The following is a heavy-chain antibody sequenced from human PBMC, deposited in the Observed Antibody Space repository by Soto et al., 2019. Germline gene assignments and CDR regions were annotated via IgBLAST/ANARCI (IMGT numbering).Heavy chain of an antibody. V-gene: IGHV3-33*01. Sequence: QVQLVEPGGGVVQPGRSLRLSCAASGFTFSSYGMHWVRQAPGKGLEWVAVIWYDGSNKYYADSVKGRFTISRDNSKNTLYLQMNSLRAEYTAVYDCARDDDSSGDEGYYYYYGIAVWGQGTTVTVSS. J-gene: IGHJ6*02. CDR1: GFTFSSYG. CDR2: IWYDGSNK. CDR3: ARDDDSSGDEGYYYYYGIAV. D-gene: IGHD3-10*01.